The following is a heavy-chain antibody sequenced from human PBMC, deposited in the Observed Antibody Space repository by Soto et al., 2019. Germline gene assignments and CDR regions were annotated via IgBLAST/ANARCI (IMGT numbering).Heavy chain of an antibody. V-gene: IGHV3-23*05. CDR1: GFTLSIYA. CDR2: INGSGSST. D-gene: IGHD3-22*01. Sequence: EVQLLESGGGLVQPGGSLRLSCVVFGFTLSIYALSWVRQAPGKGLEWVSGINGSGSSTYYADSVTGRFTISRDNSKNTLYLHMNSLRAEDTATYYCARGPRGYYDSSGPLFDYWGQGTLVTFSS. CDR3: ARGPRGYYDSSGPLFDY. J-gene: IGHJ4*02.